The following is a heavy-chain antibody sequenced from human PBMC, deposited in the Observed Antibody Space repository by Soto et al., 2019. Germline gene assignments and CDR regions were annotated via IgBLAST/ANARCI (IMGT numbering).Heavy chain of an antibody. CDR1: GFTFSSYA. J-gene: IGHJ4*02. Sequence: QVQLVESGGGVVQPGRSLRLSCAASGFTFSSYAMHWVRQAPGKGLEWVAVISYDRSNKYYADSVKGRFTISRDNSKNTLYLQMNSLRAEDTAVYYCAREGSEYSSSLGNFDYWGQGTLVTVSS. D-gene: IGHD6-6*01. CDR3: AREGSEYSSSLGNFDY. V-gene: IGHV3-30-3*01. CDR2: ISYDRSNK.